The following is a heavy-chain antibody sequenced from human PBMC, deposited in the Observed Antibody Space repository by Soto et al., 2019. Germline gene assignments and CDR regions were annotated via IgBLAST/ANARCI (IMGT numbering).Heavy chain of an antibody. Sequence: GGSLRLSCAASGFTFSSYSMNWVRQAPGKGLEWVSSISSSSSYIYYADSVKGRFTISRDNAKNSLYLQMNSLRAEDTAVYYFARSELRYFDWLPQNYYMDVWGKGTTVTVSS. V-gene: IGHV3-21*01. J-gene: IGHJ6*03. CDR1: GFTFSSYS. D-gene: IGHD3-9*01. CDR2: ISSSSSYI. CDR3: ARSELRYFDWLPQNYYMDV.